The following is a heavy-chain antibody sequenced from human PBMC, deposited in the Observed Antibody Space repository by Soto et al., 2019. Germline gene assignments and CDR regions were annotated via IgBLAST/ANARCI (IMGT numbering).Heavy chain of an antibody. D-gene: IGHD1-26*01. CDR2: ISYDGSNK. Sequence: QVQLVESGGGVVQPGRSLRLSCAASGFTFSSYGMHWVRQAPGKGLEWVAVISYDGSNKYYADSVKGRFTISRDNSKNTLYLQMNSLRAEDTAVYYCANNPGGWELLLLDYWGQGTLVTVSS. J-gene: IGHJ4*02. CDR1: GFTFSSYG. CDR3: ANNPGGWELLLLDY. V-gene: IGHV3-30*18.